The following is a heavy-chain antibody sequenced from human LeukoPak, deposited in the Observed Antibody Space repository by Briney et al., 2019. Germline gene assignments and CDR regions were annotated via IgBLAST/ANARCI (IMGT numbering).Heavy chain of an antibody. Sequence: ASVTVSCTASGYSVTSYGISWGRQRPRQGLERVGWINAYNGGTNYEQNLHSRVTMTTDTSTSTAYMELRSLRSDDTAVYYCAGENCSGCSCYPKIYYYYFGMDGWGQGTTVTVSS. CDR3: AGENCSGCSCYPKIYYYYFGMDG. J-gene: IGHJ6*02. CDR1: GYSVTSYG. V-gene: IGHV1-18*01. CDR2: INAYNGGT. D-gene: IGHD2-15*01.